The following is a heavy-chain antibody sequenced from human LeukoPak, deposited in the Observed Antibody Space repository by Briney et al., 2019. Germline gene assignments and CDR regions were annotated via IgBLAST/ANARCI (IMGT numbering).Heavy chain of an antibody. CDR1: GGSISSYY. D-gene: IGHD2-21*02. V-gene: IGHV4-59*01. CDR2: IYYSGST. Sequence: SETLSLTCTVSGGSISSYYWSWIRQPPGKGLEWIGYIYYSGSTNYNPSLKSRVTISVDTSKNQFSLKLSSVTAADTAVYYCASSMVVTAITGYWGQGTLVTVSS. J-gene: IGHJ4*02. CDR3: ASSMVVTAITGY.